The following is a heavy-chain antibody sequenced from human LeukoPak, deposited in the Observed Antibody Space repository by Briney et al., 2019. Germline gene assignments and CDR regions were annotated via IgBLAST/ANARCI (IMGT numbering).Heavy chain of an antibody. CDR1: GITIRNYG. J-gene: IGHJ4*02. Sequence: PGGSLRLSCAASGITIRNYGMTWVRQTPGKGLEWVSTISSGGPTTYYADSVKGRFTISRDDSKNTLYLQMNTLRAEDTAVYYCAKRHSSGWYYFDYWGQGTLVTVSS. D-gene: IGHD6-19*01. V-gene: IGHV3-23*01. CDR3: AKRHSSGWYYFDY. CDR2: ISSGGPTT.